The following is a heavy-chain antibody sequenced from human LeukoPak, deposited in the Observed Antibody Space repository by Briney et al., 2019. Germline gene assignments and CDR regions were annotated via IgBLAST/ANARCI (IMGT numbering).Heavy chain of an antibody. J-gene: IGHJ4*02. D-gene: IGHD5-12*01. CDR2: ISAYNGNT. Sequence: ASVKVSCKASGYTFTSYGISWVRQAPGQGLEWMGWISAYNGNTNYAQKLQGRVTMTTDTSTSTAYMELRSLRSDDTAVYYCAREFVDGYSGYGSFDYWGRGTLVTVSS. CDR1: GYTFTSYG. V-gene: IGHV1-18*04. CDR3: AREFVDGYSGYGSFDY.